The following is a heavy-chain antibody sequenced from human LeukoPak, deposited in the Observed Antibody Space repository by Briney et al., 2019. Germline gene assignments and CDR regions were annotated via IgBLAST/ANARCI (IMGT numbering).Heavy chain of an antibody. CDR2: INPNSGGT. CDR1: GYTFTGYY. J-gene: IGHJ4*02. D-gene: IGHD6-13*01. CDR3: AGQGVAAAGTSRFDY. V-gene: IGHV1-2*02. Sequence: ASVKVSCKASGYTFTGYYMHWVRQAPGQGLEWMGWINPNSGGTNYAQKFQGRVTMTRDTSISTAYMELSRLRSDDTAVYYCAGQGVAAAGTSRFDYWGQGTLVTVSS.